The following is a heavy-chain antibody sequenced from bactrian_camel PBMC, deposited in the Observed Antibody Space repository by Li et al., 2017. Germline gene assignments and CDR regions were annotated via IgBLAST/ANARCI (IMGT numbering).Heavy chain of an antibody. CDR3: AAASPIARGTTCLYPGYEYNF. Sequence: VQLVESGGGLVQPGGSLKLSCAASGFNFSSHAMSWVRQAPGKGLEWVSGIRASGSTTNYADSGKDRFTISLDNAKRTLYLQMNDLKPEDTAMYYCAAASPIARGTTCLYPGYEYNFWGQGTQVTVS. J-gene: IGHJ4*01. D-gene: IGHD4*01. CDR2: IRASGSTT. V-gene: IGHV3S42*01. CDR1: GFNFSSHA.